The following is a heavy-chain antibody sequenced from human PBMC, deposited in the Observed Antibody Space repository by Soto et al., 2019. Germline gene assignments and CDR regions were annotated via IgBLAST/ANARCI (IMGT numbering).Heavy chain of an antibody. Sequence: ASVKVSCKASGYTFTSYGISWVRQAPGQGLEWMGWISAYNGNTNYAQKLQGRVTMTTDTSTSTAYMELRSLRSDDTAVYYCARRGGYCSSTSCYVRSVRYYCYGMDVWGQGTTVTVSS. CDR3: ARRGGYCSSTSCYVRSVRYYCYGMDV. CDR1: GYTFTSYG. D-gene: IGHD2-2*01. V-gene: IGHV1-18*01. CDR2: ISAYNGNT. J-gene: IGHJ6*02.